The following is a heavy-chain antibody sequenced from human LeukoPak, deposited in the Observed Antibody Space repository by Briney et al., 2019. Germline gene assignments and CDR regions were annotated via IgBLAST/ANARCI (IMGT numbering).Heavy chain of an antibody. CDR1: GYTFTDYF. V-gene: IGHV1-2*02. CDR3: ARDNYGTLDY. CDR2: TSPKSGDR. D-gene: IGHD4-17*01. Sequence: ASVKVSCKISGYTFTDYFIHWVRQAPGQGLEWMGWTSPKSGDRKCTQEFQGRVTMTRDTSISTVYMELDRLTFDDTAVYFCARDNYGTLDYWGQGSLVTVSS. J-gene: IGHJ4*02.